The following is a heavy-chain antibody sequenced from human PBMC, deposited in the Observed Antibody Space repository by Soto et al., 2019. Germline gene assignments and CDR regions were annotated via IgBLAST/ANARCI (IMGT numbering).Heavy chain of an antibody. V-gene: IGHV4-38-2*02. CDR3: ARESSVAEAWVHAFDI. D-gene: IGHD6-19*01. Sequence: SETLSLTCSVSGDSIINGYYWAWIRQPPGKGLEWIGSIYHSGTTYYNPSLKSRVTISVDTSKNQFSLKLSSVTAADTAVYYCARESSVAEAWVHAFDIWGQGTMVTVSS. CDR2: IYHSGTT. CDR1: GDSIINGYY. J-gene: IGHJ3*02.